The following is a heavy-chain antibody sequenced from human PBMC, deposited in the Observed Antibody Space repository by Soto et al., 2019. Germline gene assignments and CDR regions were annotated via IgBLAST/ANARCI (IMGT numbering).Heavy chain of an antibody. CDR2: ISSSSSYI. J-gene: IGHJ6*02. CDR3: ARDQFQDYSTLIRYYYYGMDV. CDR1: GFTFSSYS. D-gene: IGHD4-4*01. V-gene: IGHV3-21*01. Sequence: PGGSLRLSCAASGFTFSSYSMNWVRQAPGKGLEWVSSISSSSSYIYYADSVKGRFTISRDNAKNSLYLQMNSLRAEDTAVYYCARDQFQDYSTLIRYYYYGMDVWGQWTTVTVSS.